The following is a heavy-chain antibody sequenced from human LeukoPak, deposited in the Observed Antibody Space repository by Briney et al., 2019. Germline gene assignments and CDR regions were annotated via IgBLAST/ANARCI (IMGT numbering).Heavy chain of an antibody. Sequence: GGPLTLSCAPSGFTYSDYYMSWIRQAPGKGLEWVSYISSSSSSIYYADSVKGRFTICRDNAKNSLYLQMNSLRAEDTAVYYCARLLGFGPARPTGYWGQGTLVTVSS. V-gene: IGHV3-11*01. CDR3: ARLLGFGPARPTGY. CDR1: GFTYSDYY. D-gene: IGHD6-6*01. CDR2: ISSSSSSI. J-gene: IGHJ4*02.